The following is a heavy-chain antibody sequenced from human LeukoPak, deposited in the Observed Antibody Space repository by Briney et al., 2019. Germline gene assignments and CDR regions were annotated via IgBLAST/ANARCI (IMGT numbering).Heavy chain of an antibody. CDR3: ARVSRRELQLDY. V-gene: IGHV4-30-4*08. Sequence: SQTLSLTCTVSGGSISSGSYYWSWIRQPPGKGLEWIGYIYYSGSTYYNPSLKSRVTISVDTSKNQFSLKLSSVTAADTAVYYCARVSRRELQLDYWGQGTLVTVSS. J-gene: IGHJ4*02. CDR2: IYYSGST. CDR1: GGSISSGSYY. D-gene: IGHD3-10*01.